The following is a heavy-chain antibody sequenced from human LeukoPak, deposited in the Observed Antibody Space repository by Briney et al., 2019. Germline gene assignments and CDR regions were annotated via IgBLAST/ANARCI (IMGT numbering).Heavy chain of an antibody. D-gene: IGHD1-26*01. Sequence: PGGSLRLSCAASGFTVSTSYMNWVRQAPGKGVQGGSTFYSGGRTFHADSVKGRFTVSRDNSRNTLYLQMDSLRPGDTAVYYCARDTTYSPWGQGTLVTVSS. CDR1: GFTVSTSY. CDR2: FYSGGRT. CDR3: ARDTTYSP. V-gene: IGHV3-53*05. J-gene: IGHJ5*02.